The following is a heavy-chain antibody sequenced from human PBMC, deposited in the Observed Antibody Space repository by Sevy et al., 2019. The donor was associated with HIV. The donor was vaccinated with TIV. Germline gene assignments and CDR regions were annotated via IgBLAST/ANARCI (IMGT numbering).Heavy chain of an antibody. Sequence: SETLSLTCAVSGYSISSGYYWGWIRQPPGKGLEWIGSIYHSGSTYYNPSLKSRVTISADKSNNQFSLRLSSVTAADTAVYYCAKSYDYLWGSYRQGWFDPWGQGTLVTVSS. V-gene: IGHV4-38-2*01. J-gene: IGHJ5*02. CDR3: AKSYDYLWGSYRQGWFDP. CDR2: IYHSGST. CDR1: GYSISSGYY. D-gene: IGHD3-16*02.